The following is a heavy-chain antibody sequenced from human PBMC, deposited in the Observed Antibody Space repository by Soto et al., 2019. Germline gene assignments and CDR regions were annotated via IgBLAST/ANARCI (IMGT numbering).Heavy chain of an antibody. V-gene: IGHV6-1*01. J-gene: IGHJ3*02. CDR1: GDSVSSNSAA. CDR3: ARDQAGPSAAAGPSGDAFDI. CDR2: TYYRSKWYN. Sequence: KQSQTLSLTCAISGDSVSSNSAAWNWIRQSPSRGLEWLGRTYYRSKWYNDYAVSVKSRITINPDTSKNQFSLQLNSVTPEDTAVYYCARDQAGPSAAAGPSGDAFDIWGQGTMVTVSS. D-gene: IGHD6-13*01.